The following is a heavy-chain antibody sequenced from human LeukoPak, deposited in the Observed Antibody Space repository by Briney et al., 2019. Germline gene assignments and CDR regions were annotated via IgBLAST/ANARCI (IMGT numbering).Heavy chain of an antibody. J-gene: IGHJ6*03. D-gene: IGHD6-13*01. CDR2: INPSGGST. CDR3: ARAPSAGIQYYYYMDV. Sequence: ASVKVSCKGSGYTFTSYYMHWVRQAPGQWLEWMGIINPSGGSTSYAQKFQGRVTMTRDMSTNTVYMELSSLRSEDTAVYYCARAPSAGIQYYYYMDVWGKGTTVTVSS. CDR1: GYTFTSYY. V-gene: IGHV1-46*01.